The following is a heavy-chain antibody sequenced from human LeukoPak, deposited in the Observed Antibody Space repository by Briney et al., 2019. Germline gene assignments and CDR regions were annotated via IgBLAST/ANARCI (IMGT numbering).Heavy chain of an antibody. V-gene: IGHV3-21*01. Sequence: GGSLRLSCAASGFTFSSYSMNWVRQAPGKGLEWVSSISSSSSYIYYADSVKGRFTISRDNAKNSLYLQMNSLRAEDTAVYYCAGLQLLLDNWFDPWGQGTLVTVSS. J-gene: IGHJ5*02. D-gene: IGHD2-15*01. CDR3: AGLQLLLDNWFDP. CDR2: ISSSSSYI. CDR1: GFTFSSYS.